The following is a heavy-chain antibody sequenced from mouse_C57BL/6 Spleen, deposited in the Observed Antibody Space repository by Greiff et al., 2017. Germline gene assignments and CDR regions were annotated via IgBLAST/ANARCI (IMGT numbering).Heavy chain of an antibody. CDR1: GYTFTEYT. CDR2: FYPGSGSI. CDR3: ARYEDRGYYGSGEGDFDV. D-gene: IGHD1-1*01. Sequence: VQLVESGAELVKPGASVKLSCKASGYTFTEYTIHWVKQRSGQGLEWIGRFYPGSGSIKYNEKFKDKATLTADKSSSTVYMELSRLTSEDSAVYFCARYEDRGYYGSGEGDFDVWGTGTTVTVSS. V-gene: IGHV1-62-2*01. J-gene: IGHJ1*03.